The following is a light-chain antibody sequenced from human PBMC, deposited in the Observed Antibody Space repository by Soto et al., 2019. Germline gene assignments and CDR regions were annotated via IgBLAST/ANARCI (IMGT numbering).Light chain of an antibody. J-gene: IGKJ2*01. CDR3: QHYNNWPMYT. Sequence: EIVMTQSPATLSVSPGERATLSCRASQSISSNLAWYQQKPGQAPRLLIYGASTRATGIPARFSGSGSGTEFTLTISSLQSEDFAVYYCQHYNNWPMYTFGQRTKLEIK. CDR1: QSISSN. CDR2: GAS. V-gene: IGKV3-15*01.